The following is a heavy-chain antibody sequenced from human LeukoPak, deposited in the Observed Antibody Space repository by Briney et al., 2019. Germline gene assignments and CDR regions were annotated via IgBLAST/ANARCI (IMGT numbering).Heavy chain of an antibody. CDR2: INHSGST. CDR1: GGSFSGYH. V-gene: IGHV4-34*01. CDR3: ARDDAFDI. Sequence: SETLSLTCAVYGGSFSGYHWSWIRQPPGKGLEWIGEINHSGSTNYNPSLKSRVTISVDTSKKQFSLKLSSVTAADTAVYYCARDDAFDIWGQGTMVTVSS. J-gene: IGHJ3*02.